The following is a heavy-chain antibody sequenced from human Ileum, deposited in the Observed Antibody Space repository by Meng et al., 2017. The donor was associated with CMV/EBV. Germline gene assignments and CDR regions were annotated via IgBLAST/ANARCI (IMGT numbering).Heavy chain of an antibody. J-gene: IGHJ4*02. CDR2: VDPNSGDT. V-gene: IGHV1-2*02. D-gene: IGHD2-21*01. CDR1: GFTFTGYP. CDR3: ARSYLGY. Sequence: SLRVSCKASGFTFTGYPVHWVRQAPGQGPEWMGWVDPNSGDTNYAHKFQGRVTMARDTSITTAYMELSGLRSDDTAIYYCARSYLGYWGQGTLVTVSS.